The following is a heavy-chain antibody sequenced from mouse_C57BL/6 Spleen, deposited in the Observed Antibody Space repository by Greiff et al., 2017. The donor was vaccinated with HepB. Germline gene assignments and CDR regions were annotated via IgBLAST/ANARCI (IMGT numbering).Heavy chain of an antibody. CDR1: GYTFTSYW. CDR3: ARIKKIVATYFDY. D-gene: IGHD1-1*01. CDR2: TNPTNGRT. Sequence: QVQLQQSGAELVKAGASVKMSCKASGYTFTSYWMHWVKQRLGQGLEWFAETNPTNGRTYYNEKFKSKATLTVDKSSSTAYMLLSGPTFEDSAVYYLARIKKIVATYFDYWCQGTTLTVSS. V-gene: IGHV1S81*02. J-gene: IGHJ2*01.